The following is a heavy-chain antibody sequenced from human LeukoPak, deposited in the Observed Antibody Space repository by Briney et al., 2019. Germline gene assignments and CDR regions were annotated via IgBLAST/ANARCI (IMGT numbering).Heavy chain of an antibody. CDR2: ISSSGSTI. CDR3: ARDWVDYDFWSGYYYYYYYGMDV. V-gene: IGHV3-11*01. J-gene: IGHJ6*02. Sequence: PGGSLRLSCAASGFTFSDYYMSWLRQAPGKGLEWVSYISSSGSTIYYADSVKGRFTISRDNAKNSLYLQMNSLRAEDTAVYYCARDWVDYDFWSGYYYYYYYGMDVWGQGTTVTVSS. D-gene: IGHD3-3*01. CDR1: GFTFSDYY.